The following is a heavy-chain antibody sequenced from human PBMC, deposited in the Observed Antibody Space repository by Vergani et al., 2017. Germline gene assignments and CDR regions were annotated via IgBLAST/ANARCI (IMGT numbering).Heavy chain of an antibody. J-gene: IGHJ4*02. V-gene: IGHV4-39*01. CDR1: GGSISSSSYY. CDR3: ARRPPAAFFDY. CDR2: IYYSGST. Sequence: QLQLQESGPGLVKPSETLSLTCTVPGGSISSSSYYWGWIRQPPGKGREWIGSIYYSGSTYYNPSLKSRVTLSVDTSKNQFSLKLSSVTAADTAVYYCARRPPAAFFDYWGQGTLVTVSS. D-gene: IGHD2-2*01.